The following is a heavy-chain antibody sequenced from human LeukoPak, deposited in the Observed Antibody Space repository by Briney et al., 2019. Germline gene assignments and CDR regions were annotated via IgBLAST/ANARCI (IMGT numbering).Heavy chain of an antibody. Sequence: GGSLRLSCAASGFTFSSYSMNWVRQAPGKGLEWVSSISSSSSSYISYADSVKGRFTISRDNAKNSLYLQMNSLRAEDTAVYYCAREGNRLRYSGSEDYWGQGTLVTVSS. D-gene: IGHD1-26*01. CDR2: ISSSSSSYI. CDR3: AREGNRLRYSGSEDY. J-gene: IGHJ4*02. CDR1: GFTFSSYS. V-gene: IGHV3-21*06.